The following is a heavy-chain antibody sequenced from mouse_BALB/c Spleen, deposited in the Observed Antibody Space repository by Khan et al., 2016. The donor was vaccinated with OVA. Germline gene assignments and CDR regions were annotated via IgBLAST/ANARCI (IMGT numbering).Heavy chain of an antibody. CDR3: ARGSYYGYYFNY. D-gene: IGHD1-1*01. J-gene: IGHJ2*01. V-gene: IGHV3-2*02. CDR1: GYSITSGYA. CDR2: ISYSGVT. Sequence: VQLKQSGPGLVKPSQSLSLTCTVTGYSITSGYAWNWIRQFPGNKLEWMGYISYSGVTSYTPSLKSRISITRDTSKNQFFLQLNSVTTEDTATYSCARGSYYGYYFNYWGQGTTRTVSS.